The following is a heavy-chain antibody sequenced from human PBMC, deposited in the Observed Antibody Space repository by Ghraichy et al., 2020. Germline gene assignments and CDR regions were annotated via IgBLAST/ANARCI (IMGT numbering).Heavy chain of an antibody. D-gene: IGHD3-9*01. CDR3: ARARYFDWYFDL. Sequence: SETLSLTCTVSGGSISSYYWSWIRQSPGKGLEWIGYIYYSGSTNYNPSLKSRVTISVDTSKNQFSLKLSSVTAADTAVYYCARARYFDWYFDLWGRGTLVTVSS. CDR2: IYYSGST. CDR1: GGSISSYY. V-gene: IGHV4-59*01. J-gene: IGHJ2*01.